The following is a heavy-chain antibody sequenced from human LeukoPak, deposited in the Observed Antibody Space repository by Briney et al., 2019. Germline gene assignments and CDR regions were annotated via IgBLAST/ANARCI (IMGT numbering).Heavy chain of an antibody. V-gene: IGHV3-30-3*01. D-gene: IGHD3-22*01. CDR2: MSLDGNNK. CDR1: GFTFDDYA. J-gene: IGHJ4*02. Sequence: GGSLRLSCAASGFTFDDYAMHWVRQAPGKGLEWVAVMSLDGNNKYYADSVKGRFTISSDNSKNTLFLHMNSLRPEDTAVYYCARDPCDTSGYFAFWGQGTLVTVSS. CDR3: ARDPCDTSGYFAF.